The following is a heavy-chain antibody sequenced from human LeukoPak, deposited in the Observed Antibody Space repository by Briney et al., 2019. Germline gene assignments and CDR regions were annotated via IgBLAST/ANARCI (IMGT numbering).Heavy chain of an antibody. D-gene: IGHD6-13*01. J-gene: IGHJ4*02. V-gene: IGHV3-7*04. CDR1: GFTFSRYW. CDR3: ARIEAAEDY. Sequence: GGSLRLSCAASGFTFSRYWMSWVRQAQGKGLEWVANINHDGNEKHYVDSVKGRFTMSRDNAKNSLYLQMNGLRAEDTAVYYCARIEAAEDYWGQGTLVTVSS. CDR2: INHDGNEK.